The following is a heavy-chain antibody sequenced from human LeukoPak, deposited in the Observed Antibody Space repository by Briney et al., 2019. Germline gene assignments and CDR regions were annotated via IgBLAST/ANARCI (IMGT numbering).Heavy chain of an antibody. Sequence: PGGSLRLSCAASGFTFSNYWMAWVRQAPGRGLEWVASIKPDGSVIYYGDSVKGRFTLSRDNTKNALHLQMNSLRAEDTAVYYCAKPPEVGATVGYFDYWGQGTLVTVSS. V-gene: IGHV3-7*02. D-gene: IGHD1-26*01. J-gene: IGHJ4*02. CDR1: GFTFSNYW. CDR3: AKPPEVGATVGYFDY. CDR2: IKPDGSVI.